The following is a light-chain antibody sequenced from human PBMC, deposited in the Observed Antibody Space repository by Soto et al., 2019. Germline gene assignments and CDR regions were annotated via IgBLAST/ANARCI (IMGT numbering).Light chain of an antibody. CDR3: CSYAGSSTFV. Sequence: QSVLTQPASVSGSPGQSITISCTGTSSDVGSYNLVSWYQQHPGKAPKLMIYEGSKRPSGVSNRFSGSKSGNTASLTISGLQAEDEAEYYCCSYAGSSTFVFGTVTNVTVL. CDR1: SSDVGSYNL. V-gene: IGLV2-23*01. J-gene: IGLJ1*01. CDR2: EGS.